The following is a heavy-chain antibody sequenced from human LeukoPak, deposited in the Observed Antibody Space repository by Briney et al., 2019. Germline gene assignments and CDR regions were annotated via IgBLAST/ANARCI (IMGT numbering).Heavy chain of an antibody. CDR2: ISGSGGIT. CDR1: GFTFSIYD. Sequence: GGSLRLSCAASGFTFSIYDMTWVRQTPGKGLEWVSSISGSGGITRYADSVKGRFTISRDNSEDTLYLQMNSLRAEDTAVYYCAKGYGYGYWGQGTLVTVSS. V-gene: IGHV3-23*01. J-gene: IGHJ4*02. CDR3: AKGYGYGY. D-gene: IGHD5-18*01.